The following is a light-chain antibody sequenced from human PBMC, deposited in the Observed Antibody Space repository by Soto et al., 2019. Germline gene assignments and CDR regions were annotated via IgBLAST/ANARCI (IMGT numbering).Light chain of an antibody. J-gene: IGKJ5*01. Sequence: EIVLTQSPGTLSLSPGERATLSCRASQSVSSSYLAWYQQKPGQAPRLLIYGASSRATGIPDRFSGSGSGTDFTLTISRLEPEDFATYYCQQSTKWPPSNTFGQGTRLEIK. V-gene: IGKV3D-20*02. CDR3: QQSTKWPPSNT. CDR2: GAS. CDR1: QSVSSSY.